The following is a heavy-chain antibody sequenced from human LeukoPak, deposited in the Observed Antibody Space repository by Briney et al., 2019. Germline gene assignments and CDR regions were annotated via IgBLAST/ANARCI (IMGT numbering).Heavy chain of an antibody. J-gene: IGHJ4*02. CDR3: ARGISRRAPWSY. CDR2: INPNSGGT. D-gene: IGHD2-8*01. CDR1: GYTFTRYD. V-gene: IGHV1-8*01. Sequence: ASVKVSCKASGYTFTRYDINWVRQATGQGLEWMGRINPNSGGTNYAQKFQGRVTMTRNTSISTAYMELSSLRSEDTAVYYCARGISRRAPWSYWGQGTLVTVSS.